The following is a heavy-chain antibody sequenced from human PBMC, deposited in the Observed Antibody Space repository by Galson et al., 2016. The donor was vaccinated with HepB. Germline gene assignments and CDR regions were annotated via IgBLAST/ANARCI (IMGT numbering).Heavy chain of an antibody. CDR2: ISYDGNHK. J-gene: IGHJ4*02. CDR1: GFTLSNYG. V-gene: IGHV3-30*18. CDR3: AKDGFLFEEIIAAFDY. Sequence: SLRLSCAASGFTLSNYGMHWVRQAPGKGLEWLAVISYDGNHKYYADSVKGRFTISRDNSKNTLYLQMNSLRAEDTSAYYCAKDGFLFEEIIAAFDYWGQGTLVTVSS. D-gene: IGHD3-10*02.